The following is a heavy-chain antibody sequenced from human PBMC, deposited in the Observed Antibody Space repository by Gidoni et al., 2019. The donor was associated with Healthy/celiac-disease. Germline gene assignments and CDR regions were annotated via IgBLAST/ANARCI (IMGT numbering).Heavy chain of an antibody. Sequence: EVQLLESGGGLVQPGGSLRLSCAASGFTFSSYAMSWVRQAPGKGLEWVSAISGSGGSTYYADSVKGRFTISRDNSKNTLYLQMNSLRAEDTAVYYCAKGLDYGDYVSRYYYYGMDVWGQGTTVTVSS. CDR3: AKGLDYGDYVSRYYYYGMDV. CDR1: GFTFSSYA. D-gene: IGHD4-17*01. V-gene: IGHV3-23*01. J-gene: IGHJ6*02. CDR2: ISGSGGST.